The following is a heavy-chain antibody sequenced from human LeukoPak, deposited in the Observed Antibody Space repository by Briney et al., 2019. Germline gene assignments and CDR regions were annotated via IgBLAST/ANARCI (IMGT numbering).Heavy chain of an antibody. V-gene: IGHV3-21*01. CDR1: GFTFSSYS. J-gene: IGHJ6*04. D-gene: IGHD2-15*01. CDR2: ISSSSSYI. CDR3: ARDGVVVVVAATKPGYYYGMDV. Sequence: GGSLRLSCAASGFTFSSYSTNWVRQAPGKGLEWVSSISSSSSYIYYADSVKGRFTISRDNAKNSLYLQMNSLRAEDTAVYCCARDGVVVVVAATKPGYYYGMDVWGKGTTVTVSS.